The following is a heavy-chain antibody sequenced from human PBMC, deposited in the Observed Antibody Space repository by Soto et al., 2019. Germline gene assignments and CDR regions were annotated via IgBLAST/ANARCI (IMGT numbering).Heavy chain of an antibody. CDR3: TTDSYSSIKVVRFDY. CDR2: ISGSGGST. D-gene: IGHD1-26*01. CDR1: GFTFSSYA. J-gene: IGHJ4*02. Sequence: WGSLRLSCAASGFTFSSYAMHWVRQAPGKGLEWVSAISGSGGSTYYADSVKGRFTISRDNSKNTLYLQMNSLKTEDTGIYYCTTDSYSSIKVVRFDYWGQGTVVTVSS. V-gene: IGHV3-23*01.